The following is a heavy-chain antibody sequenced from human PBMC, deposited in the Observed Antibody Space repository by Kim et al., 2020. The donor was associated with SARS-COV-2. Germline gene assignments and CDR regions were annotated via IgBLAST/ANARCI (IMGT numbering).Heavy chain of an antibody. D-gene: IGHD5-12*01. V-gene: IGHV1-69*04. CDR3: ARALLGLYSGYDSYEKHDY. CDR1: GGTFSSYA. Sequence: SVKVSCKASGGTFSSYAISWVRQAPGQGLEWMGRIIPILGIANYAQKFQGRVTITADKSTSTAYMELSSLRSEDTAVYYCARALLGLYSGYDSYEKHDYWGQGTLVTVSS. J-gene: IGHJ4*02. CDR2: IIPILGIA.